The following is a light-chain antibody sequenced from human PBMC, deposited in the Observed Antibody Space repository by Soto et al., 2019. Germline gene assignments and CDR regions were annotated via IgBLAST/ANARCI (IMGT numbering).Light chain of an antibody. CDR2: DNN. Sequence: SALTQPPSVSAAPGQKVTISCSGSSSNIGNKYVSWYQQLPGTAPKLLIYDNNKRPSGIPDRFSGSKSGTSATLGITGLQTGDEADYYCGTWDSSLSAGLFGGGTKLTVL. CDR1: SSNIGNKY. CDR3: GTWDSSLSAGL. J-gene: IGLJ3*02. V-gene: IGLV1-51*01.